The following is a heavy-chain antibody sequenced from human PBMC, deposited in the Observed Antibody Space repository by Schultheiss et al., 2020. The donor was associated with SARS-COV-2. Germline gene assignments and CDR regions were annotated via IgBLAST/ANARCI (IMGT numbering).Heavy chain of an antibody. Sequence: GGSLRLSCAASGFTFSSYWMSWVRQAPGKGLEWVSAIGTAGDTYYPGSVKGRFTISRDNSKNTLYLQMNSLRAEDTAVYYCASRVSYSLDAFDIWGQGTMVTVSS. CDR2: IGTAGDT. D-gene: IGHD6-13*01. CDR1: GFTFSSYW. J-gene: IGHJ3*02. V-gene: IGHV3-66*01. CDR3: ASRVSYSLDAFDI.